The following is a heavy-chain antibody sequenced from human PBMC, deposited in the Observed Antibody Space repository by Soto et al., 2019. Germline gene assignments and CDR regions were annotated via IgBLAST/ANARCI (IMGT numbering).Heavy chain of an antibody. D-gene: IGHD1-20*01. V-gene: IGHV5-51*01. CDR2: IHPGDSDT. Sequence: PGESLKISCKASGYSFITYWIAWVRQMPGKGLEWMGIIHPGDSDTRYSPSVQGQVTISVDKSISTAYLQWSTLKATDTAMYYCWKLYNWNHNYYYGMDVWGQGTTVTVSS. CDR3: WKLYNWNHNYYYGMDV. CDR1: GYSFITYW. J-gene: IGHJ6*02.